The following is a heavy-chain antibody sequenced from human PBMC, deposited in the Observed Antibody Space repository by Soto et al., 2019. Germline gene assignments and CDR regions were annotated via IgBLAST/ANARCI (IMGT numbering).Heavy chain of an antibody. CDR2: IIPIFGT. V-gene: IGHV1-8*02. CDR3: AREHYGNSAWFDP. Sequence: GASVKVSCKASGGTFSSYAISWVRQAPGQGLEWMGGIIPIFGTGYAQKFQGRVTMTRNTSISTAYMELSSLRSEDTAVYYCAREHYGNSAWFDPWGQGTLVTVPQ. J-gene: IGHJ5*02. CDR1: GGTFSSYA. D-gene: IGHD3-10*01.